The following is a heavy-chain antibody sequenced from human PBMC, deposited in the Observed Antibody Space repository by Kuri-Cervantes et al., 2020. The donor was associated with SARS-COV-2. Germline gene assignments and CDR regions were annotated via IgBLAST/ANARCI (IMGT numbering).Heavy chain of an antibody. D-gene: IGHD6-13*01. Sequence: ESLKISCTVSGGSISSSSYYWGWIRQPPGKGLEWIGSIYYSGSTYYNPSLKSRVTISVDTSKNQFTLKLSSVTAADTAVYYCARRQWSIAAAYYFDYWGQGTLVTVSS. CDR3: ARRQWSIAAAYYFDY. V-gene: IGHV4-39*06. J-gene: IGHJ4*02. CDR2: IYYSGST. CDR1: GGSISSSSYY.